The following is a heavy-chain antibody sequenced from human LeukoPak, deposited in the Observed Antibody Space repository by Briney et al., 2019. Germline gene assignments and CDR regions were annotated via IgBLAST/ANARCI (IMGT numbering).Heavy chain of an antibody. CDR2: ISSSGAAT. Sequence: GGSLRLSCAASGFTFKNYPMTWVRQAPGEGLEWAAFISSSGAATYYADSVKGRFTISRDNSKNTLSLQMNSLRVEDTAVFYCAKDRSLGAFDIWGQGTMATVSS. D-gene: IGHD3-10*01. CDR1: GFTFKNYP. J-gene: IGHJ3*02. CDR3: AKDRSLGAFDI. V-gene: IGHV3-23*01.